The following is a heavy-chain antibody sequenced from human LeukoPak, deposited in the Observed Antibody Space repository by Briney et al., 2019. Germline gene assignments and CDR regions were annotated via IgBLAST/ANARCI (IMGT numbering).Heavy chain of an antibody. CDR3: AGYYYDSSRGFDL. Sequence: GGPLRLSCAAPGFKFDDYGMSWVRQAPGKGLEWVCDINWNGAWTGYADSVKGRFTISRDNAKNSLYLQMNSLRAEDTALYYCAGYYYDSSRGFDLWGQGTLVTVSA. D-gene: IGHD3-22*01. V-gene: IGHV3-20*04. CDR1: GFKFDDYG. J-gene: IGHJ5*02. CDR2: INWNGAWT.